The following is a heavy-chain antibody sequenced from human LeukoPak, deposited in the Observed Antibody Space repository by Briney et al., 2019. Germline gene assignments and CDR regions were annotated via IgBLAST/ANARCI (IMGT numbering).Heavy chain of an antibody. CDR3: AKVRPANRRGYSYGSPLFLYFDY. CDR1: GFTFSSYS. D-gene: IGHD5-18*01. Sequence: PGGSLRLSCAASGFTFSSYSMNWVRQAPGKGLEWVSYISSSSSAIYYADSVKGRFTISRDNSKNTLYLQMNSLRAEDTAVYYCAKVRPANRRGYSYGSPLFLYFDYWGQGTLVTVSS. CDR2: ISSSSSAI. J-gene: IGHJ4*02. V-gene: IGHV3-48*01.